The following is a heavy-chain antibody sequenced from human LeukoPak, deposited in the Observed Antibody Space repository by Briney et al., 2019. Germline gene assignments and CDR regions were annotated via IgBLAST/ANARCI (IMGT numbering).Heavy chain of an antibody. CDR3: ARGHRNYDFRSGYGHPHFDY. CDR1: GFTFSDYY. V-gene: IGHV3-11*01. J-gene: IGHJ4*02. D-gene: IGHD3-3*01. CDR2: ISSSGSTI. Sequence: GGSLRLSCAASGFTFSDYYMSWIRQAPGKGPEWVSYISSSGSTIYYADSVKGRFTISRDNAKNSLYLQMNSLRAEDTAVYYCARGHRNYDFRSGYGHPHFDYWGQGTLVTVSS.